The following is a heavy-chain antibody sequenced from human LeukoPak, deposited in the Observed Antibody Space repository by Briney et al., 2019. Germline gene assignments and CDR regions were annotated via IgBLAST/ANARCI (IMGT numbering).Heavy chain of an antibody. CDR2: ISSSSSYI. J-gene: IGHJ6*03. D-gene: IGHD3-10*01. Sequence: PGGSLRLSCAASGFTFSSYSMSWVRQAPGKGLEWVSSISSSSSYIYYADSVKGRFTISRDNAKNSLYLQMNSLRAEDTAVYYCARDGGGPVLSMVRGVIIYYYYMDVWGKGTTVTISS. V-gene: IGHV3-21*01. CDR3: ARDGGGPVLSMVRGVIIYYYYMDV. CDR1: GFTFSSYS.